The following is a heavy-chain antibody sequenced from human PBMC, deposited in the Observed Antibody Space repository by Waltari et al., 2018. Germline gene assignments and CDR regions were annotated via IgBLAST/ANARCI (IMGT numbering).Heavy chain of an antibody. CDR3: ARERDYGGKEGEGTLDY. J-gene: IGHJ4*02. D-gene: IGHD2-15*01. CDR2: INHSGST. CDR1: GGSFSGYY. V-gene: IGHV4-34*01. Sequence: QVQLQQWGAGLLKPSETLSLTCAVYGGSFSGYYWSWIRQPPGKGLEWIGEINHSGSTNYNPSLKSRVTISVDTSKNQFSLKLSSVTAADTAVYYCARERDYGGKEGEGTLDYWGQGTLVTVSS.